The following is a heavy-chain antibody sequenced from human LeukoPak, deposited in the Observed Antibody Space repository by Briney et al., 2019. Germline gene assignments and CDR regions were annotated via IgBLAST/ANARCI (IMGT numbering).Heavy chain of an antibody. CDR2: ITGDGDT. CDR1: GFTFSNYA. J-gene: IGHJ4*02. V-gene: IGHV3-23*01. CDR3: AKDERNWNYNLASQTYD. D-gene: IGHD1-7*01. Sequence: GGSLRLSCAAFGFTFSNYAMAWVRQAPGKGLEWVSAITGDGDTSYADSVKGRFTSSRDNSHNTLYLQMSTLRAEDTAVYYCAKDERNWNYNLASQTYDWGQGTLVTVSS.